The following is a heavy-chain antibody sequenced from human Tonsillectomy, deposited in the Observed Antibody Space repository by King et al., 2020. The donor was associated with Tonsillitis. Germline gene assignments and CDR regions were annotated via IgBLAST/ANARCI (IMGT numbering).Heavy chain of an antibody. J-gene: IGHJ4*02. D-gene: IGHD5-18*01. V-gene: IGHV1-2*02. CDR3: ARDVGGYSYGLFNY. CDR1: GYTFTGYY. CDR2: INPTSGGT. Sequence: QLVQSGAEVKKPGASVKVSCKASGYTFTGYYIHWVRQAPGQGLEWMGWINPTSGGTNYAQKFQGRVTMTRDTSISTAYMERSRLRSDDTAVYYCARDVGGYSYGLFNYWGQGTLVTVSS.